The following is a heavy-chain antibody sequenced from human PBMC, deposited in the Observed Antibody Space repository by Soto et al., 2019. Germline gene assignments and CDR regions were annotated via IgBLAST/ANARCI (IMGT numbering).Heavy chain of an antibody. CDR3: ATDLERPEGLYYFDY. J-gene: IGHJ4*02. D-gene: IGHD3-16*01. Sequence: ASVKVSCKVSGYTITELSMHWVRQAPGKGLEWMGGFEPEDGETIYAQKFQGRVTMTEDTSTDTAYMELSSLRSEDTAVYYCATDLERPEGLYYFDYWGQGTLVTVSS. V-gene: IGHV1-24*01. CDR1: GYTITELS. CDR2: FEPEDGET.